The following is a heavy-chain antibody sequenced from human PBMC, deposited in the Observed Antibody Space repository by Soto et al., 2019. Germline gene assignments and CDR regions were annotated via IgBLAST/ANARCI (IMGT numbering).Heavy chain of an antibody. CDR1: GFTFSSYG. J-gene: IGHJ4*02. Sequence: GGSLRLSCAASGFTFSSYGMHWVRQAPGKGLDWVAVISYDGSNKYYADSVKGRFTISRDNSKNTLYLQMNSLRAEDTAVYYCAKVAYGSGSYYKKIYYFDDWGQGTLVTVSS. V-gene: IGHV3-30*18. D-gene: IGHD3-10*01. CDR2: ISYDGSNK. CDR3: AKVAYGSGSYYKKIYYFDD.